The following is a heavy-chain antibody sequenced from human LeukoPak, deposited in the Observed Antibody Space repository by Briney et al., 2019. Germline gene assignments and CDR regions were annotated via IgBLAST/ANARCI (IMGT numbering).Heavy chain of an antibody. J-gene: IGHJ4*02. CDR1: GGTFTSYA. CDR3: ARVDGYDSSGYTDY. V-gene: IGHV1-69*13. Sequence: SVKVSCKASGGTFTSYAISWVRQAPGQGLEWVGGIIPIFGTANYAQKFQGRVPITADESTSTAYMELSSLRSEDTAVYYCARVDGYDSSGYTDYWGQGTLVTVSS. D-gene: IGHD3-22*01. CDR2: IIPIFGTA.